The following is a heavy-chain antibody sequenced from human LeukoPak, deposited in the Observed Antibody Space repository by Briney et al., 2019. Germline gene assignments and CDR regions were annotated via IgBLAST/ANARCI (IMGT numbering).Heavy chain of an antibody. Sequence: GGSLRLSCAASGITLSGYWMHCVRQAPGEGLVWVSRMNMDVSHTMYADLVKGRFTTSRDNAKNTLFLQMNSLRAEDTAVYYCTRSLMGWGQGMRVTVSS. V-gene: IGHV3-74*03. CDR3: TRSLMG. J-gene: IGHJ4*02. D-gene: IGHD3-16*01. CDR2: MNMDVSHT. CDR1: GITLSGYW.